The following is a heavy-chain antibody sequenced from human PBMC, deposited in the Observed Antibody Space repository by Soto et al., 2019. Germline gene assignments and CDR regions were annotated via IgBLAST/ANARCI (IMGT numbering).Heavy chain of an antibody. J-gene: IGHJ5*02. Sequence: SETLSLTCAVSGGSISSSNWWSWVRQPPGKGLEWIGEIYHSGSTNYNPSLKSRVTISVDKSKNQFSLKLSSVTAADTAVYYCARGYCSSTSGYTDSSFTNWFDPWGQGTLVSVSS. CDR3: ARGYCSSTSGYTDSSFTNWFDP. D-gene: IGHD2-2*02. CDR1: GGSISSSNW. V-gene: IGHV4-4*02. CDR2: IYHSGST.